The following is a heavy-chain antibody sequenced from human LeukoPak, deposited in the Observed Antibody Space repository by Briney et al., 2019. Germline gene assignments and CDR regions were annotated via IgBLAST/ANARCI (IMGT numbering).Heavy chain of an antibody. CDR2: ISGSGGST. D-gene: IGHD6-13*01. J-gene: IGHJ4*02. Sequence: GGSLRLSCAASGFTFSSYAMSWVRQAPGKGLEWVSAISGSGGSTYYADSVKGRFTISRDNSKNTLYLQMNSLRAEDTAVYYCATFWQIAAAGTEGFDYWGQGTLVTVSS. V-gene: IGHV3-23*01. CDR1: GFTFSSYA. CDR3: ATFWQIAAAGTEGFDY.